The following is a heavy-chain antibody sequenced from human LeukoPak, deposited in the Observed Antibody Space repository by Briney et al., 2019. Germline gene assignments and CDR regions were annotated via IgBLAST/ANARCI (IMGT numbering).Heavy chain of an antibody. CDR1: RGSISSSSYY. V-gene: IGHV4-39*01. Sequence: SETLSLTCTVSRGSISSSSYYWAWLRQPPGKGLEGFVMISHSGSTYYNPSLKSRVTISVDTSKTQFSLKLSSVTAADTAVYYCARQVCSSISCYVDYWGQRTLVTVSS. CDR2: ISHSGST. J-gene: IGHJ4*02. CDR3: ARQVCSSISCYVDY. D-gene: IGHD2-2*01.